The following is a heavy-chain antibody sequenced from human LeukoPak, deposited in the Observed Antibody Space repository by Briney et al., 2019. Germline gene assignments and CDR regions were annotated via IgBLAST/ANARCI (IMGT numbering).Heavy chain of an antibody. Sequence: GGSLRLSCTASGFTFGDYAMSWVRQAPGKGLEWVGFIRSKAYGGTTEYAASVKGRFTISRDDSKSIAYLQMNSLKTEDTAVYYCTSSDGGYLAPASTSYGMDVWGQGTTVTVSS. J-gene: IGHJ6*02. CDR2: IRSKAYGGTT. CDR3: TSSDGGYLAPASTSYGMDV. CDR1: GFTFGDYA. V-gene: IGHV3-49*04. D-gene: IGHD1-26*01.